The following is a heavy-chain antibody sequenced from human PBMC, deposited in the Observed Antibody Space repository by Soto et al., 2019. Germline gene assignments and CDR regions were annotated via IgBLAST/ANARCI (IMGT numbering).Heavy chain of an antibody. CDR1: GFTFSSYA. V-gene: IGHV3-23*01. CDR2: ISGSGGSK. Sequence: GGSLRLSCAASGFTFSSYAMRWVRQAPGKGLEWVSAISGSGGSKYYADSVKGRFTISRDNSKNTLYLQMNSLRAEDTAVYYCAKAYVVPAATFFFWFDPWGQGTLVTVSS. D-gene: IGHD2-2*01. J-gene: IGHJ5*02. CDR3: AKAYVVPAATFFFWFDP.